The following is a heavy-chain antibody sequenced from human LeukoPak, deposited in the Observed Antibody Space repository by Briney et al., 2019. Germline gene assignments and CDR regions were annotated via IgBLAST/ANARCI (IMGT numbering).Heavy chain of an antibody. V-gene: IGHV3-30*02. Sequence: GGSLRLSCVASGFTFSSYGMNWVRQAPGKGLEWVAFIRYDGSNKYYADSVKGRFTISRDNSKNTLYLQMNSLRAEDTAVYYCARGGIVVVPAAIGDYWGQGTLVTVSS. CDR1: GFTFSSYG. J-gene: IGHJ4*02. CDR2: IRYDGSNK. CDR3: ARGGIVVVPAAIGDY. D-gene: IGHD2-2*02.